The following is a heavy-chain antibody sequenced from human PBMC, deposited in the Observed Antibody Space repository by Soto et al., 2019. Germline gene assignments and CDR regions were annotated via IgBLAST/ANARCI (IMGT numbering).Heavy chain of an antibody. V-gene: IGHV1-58*01. CDR3: AADATAWQQMVPSDY. CDR1: GFTFTSSA. CDR2: IAIGSGYT. Sequence: ASVKVSCKASGFTFTSSAFQWVRQARGQRLEWIGWIAIGSGYTNYAQRFQDRVTLTRDMSTATTYMELSRLTSEDTAIYYCAADATAWQQMVPSDYWGQGTLVTVSS. D-gene: IGHD2-8*01. J-gene: IGHJ4*02.